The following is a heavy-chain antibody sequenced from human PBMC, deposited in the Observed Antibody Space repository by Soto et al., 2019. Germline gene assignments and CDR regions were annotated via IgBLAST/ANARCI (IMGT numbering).Heavy chain of an antibody. CDR2: VYYTGTT. CDR3: ARGGIMWAHYFFTY. Sequence: PSETLSLTCTVSNDSVDNTDYFWSWIRQSPGKGLEWIVYVYYTGTTDYNPSFKSRVSMSIDTSKNQFSLKVNSLTAADTAVYFCARGGIMWAHYFFTYWGQGVPVTVSS. CDR1: NDSVDNTDYF. J-gene: IGHJ4*02. D-gene: IGHD3-16*01. V-gene: IGHV4-61*08.